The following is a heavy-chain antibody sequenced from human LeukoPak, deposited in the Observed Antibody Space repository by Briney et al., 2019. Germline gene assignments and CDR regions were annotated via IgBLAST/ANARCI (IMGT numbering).Heavy chain of an antibody. CDR3: ARAGITFGGVIVQLYYFDY. V-gene: IGHV3-7*01. CDR2: IKQDGSEK. CDR1: GFTFSSYW. J-gene: IGHJ4*02. Sequence: GGSLRLSCAASGFTFSSYWMSWVRQAPGKGLEWVANIKQDGSEKYYVDSVKGRFTISRDNARNSLYLQMNSLRAEDTAVYYCARAGITFGGVIVQLYYFDYWGQGTLVTVSS. D-gene: IGHD3-16*02.